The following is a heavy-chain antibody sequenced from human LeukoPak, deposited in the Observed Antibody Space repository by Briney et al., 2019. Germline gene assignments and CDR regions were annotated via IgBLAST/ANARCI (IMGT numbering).Heavy chain of an antibody. CDR3: ARTGRASWEKVRKNYFDY. J-gene: IGHJ4*02. CDR2: VSQGEGT. V-gene: IGHV4-34*01. CDR1: GGSLSDFY. Sequence: SETLSLTCAVYGGSLSDFYWSWIRQPPGKGLEWIGEVSQGEGTKYNPSLKSRVTISVDTSKNQFSLKLSSVTAADTAVYYCARTGRASWEKVRKNYFDYWGQGTLVTVSS. D-gene: IGHD3-9*01.